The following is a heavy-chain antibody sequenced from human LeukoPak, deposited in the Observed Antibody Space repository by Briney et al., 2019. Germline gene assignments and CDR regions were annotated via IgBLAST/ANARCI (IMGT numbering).Heavy chain of an antibody. Sequence: GESLKISCKGSGYSFTSYWISWARQMPGKGLEWMGRIDPSDSYTNYSPSFQGHVTISADKSISTAYLQWSSLKASDTAMYYCAGHSGSSHYYGSGSYYLDYWGQGTLVTVSS. J-gene: IGHJ4*02. CDR2: IDPSDSYT. CDR3: AGHSGSSHYYGSGSYYLDY. D-gene: IGHD3-10*01. V-gene: IGHV5-10-1*01. CDR1: GYSFTSYW.